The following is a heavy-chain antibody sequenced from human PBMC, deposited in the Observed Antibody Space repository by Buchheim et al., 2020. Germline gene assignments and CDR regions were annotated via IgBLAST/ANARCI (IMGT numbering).Heavy chain of an antibody. CDR1: GGSISTYY. CDR2: VYYSGTT. V-gene: IGHV4-59*12. CDR3: ARDRRIYFDY. Sequence: QVQLQESGPGLVKPSETLSLTCYVSGGSISTYYWSWIRQPPGKGLDWIGSVYYSGTTNCNPSLTSRVTMSIDTSKNQFSLKLSSVTAADTAVYYCARDRRIYFDYWGQGTL. J-gene: IGHJ4*02.